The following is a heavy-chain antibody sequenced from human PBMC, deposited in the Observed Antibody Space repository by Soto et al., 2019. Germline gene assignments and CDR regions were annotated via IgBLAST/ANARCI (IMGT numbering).Heavy chain of an antibody. CDR3: TRVLGYTFEPGKTRYYAMDV. CDR1: GGTFSKDA. J-gene: IGHJ6*02. Sequence: QVQLVQSGAEVKKPGSSVTVSCKTSGGTFSKDALNWVRQAPGQGLEWMGLLIPVFGSPIYAQKFQGRIRIIEDESTSTVFMDLSSLRSEDKAVYYCTRVLGYTFEPGKTRYYAMDVWGQGTPVFVSS. V-gene: IGHV1-69*01. D-gene: IGHD5-18*01. CDR2: LIPVFGSP.